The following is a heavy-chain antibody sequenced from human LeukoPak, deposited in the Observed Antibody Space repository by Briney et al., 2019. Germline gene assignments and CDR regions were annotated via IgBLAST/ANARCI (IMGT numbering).Heavy chain of an antibody. V-gene: IGHV3-7*01. CDR3: ARKRGDY. CDR1: GFTFSSYL. J-gene: IGHJ4*02. Sequence: GGSLRLSCAASGFTFSSYLMSWVRQAPGKGLEWVANMNLDGSEKYYLDSVKGRFTISRDNVKSSLYLQLNSLRADEDTAVYYCARKRGDYWGQGTLVTVSS. D-gene: IGHD3-16*01. CDR2: MNLDGSEK.